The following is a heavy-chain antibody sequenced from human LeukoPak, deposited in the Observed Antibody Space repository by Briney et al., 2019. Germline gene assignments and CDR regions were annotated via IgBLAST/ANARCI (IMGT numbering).Heavy chain of an antibody. CDR3: ARAELLTPTQWFDP. Sequence: GASVKVSCKASGGTFSSYAISWVRQAPGQGLEWMGGIIPIFGTANYAQKFQGRVTIPADESTSTAYIELSSLRSEGTAVYYCARAELLTPTQWFDPWGQGTLVTVSS. CDR2: IIPIFGTA. CDR1: GGTFSSYA. D-gene: IGHD2-21*02. J-gene: IGHJ5*02. V-gene: IGHV1-69*13.